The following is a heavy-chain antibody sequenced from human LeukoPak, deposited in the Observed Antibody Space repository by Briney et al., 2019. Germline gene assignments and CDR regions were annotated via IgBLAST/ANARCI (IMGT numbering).Heavy chain of an antibody. CDR2: ISGSGGST. V-gene: IGHV3-23*01. D-gene: IGHD5-24*01. CDR1: GFTFSSYG. Sequence: GGSLRLSCAASGFTFSSYGMSWVRQAPGKGLEWVSAISGSGGSTYYADSVKGRSTISRDNSKNTLYLQMNSLRAEDTAVYYCARVARDGYNSYYYYMDVWGKGTTVTISS. J-gene: IGHJ6*03. CDR3: ARVARDGYNSYYYYMDV.